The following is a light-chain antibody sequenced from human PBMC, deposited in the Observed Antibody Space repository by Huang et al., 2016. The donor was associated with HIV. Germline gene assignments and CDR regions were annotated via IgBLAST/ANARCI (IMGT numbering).Light chain of an antibody. Sequence: EVVLTQSPPTLSLFPGETATLSCRASQTIGTYVAWYQQRPGQGPRLLIYDGSNRAAGVPARISGAGSGTTFTLSSSGLVSEDFGVYYCQQRRSWPLTFGGGTKVEV. CDR3: QQRRSWPLT. V-gene: IGKV3-11*01. CDR2: DGS. J-gene: IGKJ4*01. CDR1: QTIGTY.